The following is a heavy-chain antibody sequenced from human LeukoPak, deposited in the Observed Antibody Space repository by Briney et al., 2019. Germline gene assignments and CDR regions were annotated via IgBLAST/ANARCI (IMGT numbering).Heavy chain of an antibody. CDR2: ISWNSGNI. CDR1: GFTFDDYP. Sequence: PGRSLTLSCAASGFTFDDYPMHWVRQAPGKGLEWVSGISWNSGNIGYADSVKGRFTISRDNAKNSLYPQMNSLRTDATALYYCAKDQGPGSGGYYKPPYFDYWGQGTLVSVSS. D-gene: IGHD3-10*01. V-gene: IGHV3-9*01. CDR3: AKDQGPGSGGYYKPPYFDY. J-gene: IGHJ4*02.